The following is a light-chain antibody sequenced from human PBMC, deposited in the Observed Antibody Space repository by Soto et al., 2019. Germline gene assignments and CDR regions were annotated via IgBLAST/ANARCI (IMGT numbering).Light chain of an antibody. V-gene: IGLV2-14*01. J-gene: IGLJ3*02. CDR2: DVS. Sequence: QSVLTQPASVSGSPGQSITISCTGTSSDVGAYNYVSWYQQHPGKAPKLMIYDVSNRPSGVSTRFSGSKSGNTASLTISGLQAEDEADYYCSSYTSSSTLRVFGGGTKLTVL. CDR1: SSDVGAYNY. CDR3: SSYTSSSTLRV.